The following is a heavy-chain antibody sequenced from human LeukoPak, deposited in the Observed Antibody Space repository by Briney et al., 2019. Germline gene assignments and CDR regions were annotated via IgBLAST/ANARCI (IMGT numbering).Heavy chain of an antibody. J-gene: IGHJ1*01. D-gene: IGHD4-23*01. CDR1: GGPFYKYA. CDR3: ATYGGNTAEFFQH. CDR2: TMPVIGTP. V-gene: IGHV1-69*05. Sequence: SSVKVSCKASGGPFYKYAINWVRQAPGQGLEWMGGTMPVIGTPIYAQKFQSGVTLTTGESTNTAFMELNNLRSEDTAIYYCATYGGNTAEFFQHWGQGTLVTVSS.